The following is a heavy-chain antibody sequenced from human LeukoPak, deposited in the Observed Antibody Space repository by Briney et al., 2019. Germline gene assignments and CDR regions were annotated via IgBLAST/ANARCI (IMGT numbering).Heavy chain of an antibody. CDR3: ARGGRWELPRPYAFDI. D-gene: IGHD1-26*01. CDR2: ISVYNGHT. CDR1: GYTFTSYG. V-gene: IGHV1-18*01. Sequence: ASVKVSCKASGYTFTSYGISGVRQAPGQGLEWMGWISVYNGHTNYAQKLQGRVTMTTDTSTSTAYMELRSLRYDDTALYYCARGGRWELPRPYAFDIWGQGTMVTVSS. J-gene: IGHJ3*02.